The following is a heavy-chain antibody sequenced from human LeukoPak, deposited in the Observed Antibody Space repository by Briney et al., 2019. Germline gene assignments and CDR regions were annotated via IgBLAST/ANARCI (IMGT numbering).Heavy chain of an antibody. Sequence: GGSLRLSCGVSGFTFGNYWMSWVRQAPGKGLEWVANIKEDGSEKNYVDSVTGRFTISRDNAKNSLYLQMNNLRVEDTAVYYCARDYYVDTGYWWSLMRFDPWGQGTLVTVSS. D-gene: IGHD3-10*02. CDR3: ARDYYVDTGYWWSLMRFDP. J-gene: IGHJ5*02. CDR1: GFTFGNYW. V-gene: IGHV3-7*01. CDR2: IKEDGSEK.